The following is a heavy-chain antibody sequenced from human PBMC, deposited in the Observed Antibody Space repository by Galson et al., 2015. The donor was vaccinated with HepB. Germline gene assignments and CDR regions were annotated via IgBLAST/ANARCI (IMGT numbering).Heavy chain of an antibody. J-gene: IGHJ4*02. CDR2: SSYERSNE. CDR1: GITFSTYD. V-gene: IGHV3-30*18. D-gene: IGHD6-13*01. CDR3: AKEYSSSLNL. Sequence: SLRLSCAASGITFSTYDMHWVRQAPGKGLEWVAVSSYERSNEYYTDSVKGRFTISRDNSKNTLYLQMNTLRVEDTAIYYCAKEYSSSLNLWGQGTRVTVSS.